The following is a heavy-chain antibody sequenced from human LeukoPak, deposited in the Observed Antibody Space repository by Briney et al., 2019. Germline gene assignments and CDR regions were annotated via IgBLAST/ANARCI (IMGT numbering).Heavy chain of an antibody. CDR2: IVVGSGNT. D-gene: IGHD5-18*01. J-gene: IGHJ3*02. CDR3: AKDIQLWLTGAFDI. CDR1: GFTFTSSA. Sequence: SVKVSCKASGFTFTSSAMQWVRQARGQRLEWIGWIVVGSGNTNYAQKFQERVTITRDMSTSTAYMELSSLRAEDTAVYYCAKDIQLWLTGAFDIWGQGTMVTVSS. V-gene: IGHV1-58*02.